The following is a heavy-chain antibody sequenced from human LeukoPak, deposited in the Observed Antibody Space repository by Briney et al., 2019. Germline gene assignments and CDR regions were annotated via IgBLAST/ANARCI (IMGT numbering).Heavy chain of an antibody. CDR3: ADPHYDSSGYYFAL. CDR1: GYTFTGYY. CDR2: INPNSGGT. V-gene: IGHV1-2*02. J-gene: IGHJ4*02. Sequence: ASVKVSCTASGYTFTGYYMHWVRQAPGQGLEWMGWINPNSGGTNYAQKFQGRVTMTRDTSISTAYMELSRLRSDDTAVYYCADPHYDSSGYYFALWGQGTLVTVSS. D-gene: IGHD3-22*01.